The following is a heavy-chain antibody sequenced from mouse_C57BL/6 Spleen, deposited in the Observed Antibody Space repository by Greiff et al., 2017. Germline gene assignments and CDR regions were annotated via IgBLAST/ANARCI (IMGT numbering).Heavy chain of an antibody. CDR3: ARRGYYGSSYVYYAMDY. CDR1: GFTFSDYG. Sequence: EVQRVESGGGLVKPGGSLKLSCAASGFTFSDYGMLWVRQAPEKGLEWVAYISSGSSTIYYADTVKGRFTISRDNAKNTLFLQMTSLRSEDTAMYYCARRGYYGSSYVYYAMDYWGQGTSVTVSS. CDR2: ISSGSSTI. V-gene: IGHV5-17*01. D-gene: IGHD1-1*01. J-gene: IGHJ4*01.